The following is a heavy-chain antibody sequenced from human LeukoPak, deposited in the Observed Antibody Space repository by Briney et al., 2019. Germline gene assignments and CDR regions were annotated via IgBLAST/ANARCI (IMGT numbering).Heavy chain of an antibody. CDR1: GGSFSGYY. CDR3: ARATGNEYYDFWSGYSNWFDP. D-gene: IGHD3-3*01. CDR2: INHSGST. Sequence: SETLSLTCAVYGGSFSGYYWSWIRQPPGKGLEWIGEINHSGSTNYNPSLTSRVTISVDTSKNQFSLKLSSVTAADTAVYYCARATGNEYYDFWSGYSNWFDPWGQGTLVTVSS. J-gene: IGHJ5*02. V-gene: IGHV4-34*01.